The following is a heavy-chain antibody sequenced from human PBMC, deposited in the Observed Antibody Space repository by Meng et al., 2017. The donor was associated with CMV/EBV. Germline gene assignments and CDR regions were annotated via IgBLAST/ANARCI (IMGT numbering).Heavy chain of an antibody. CDR3: ARDRIVVVPGMDV. CDR1: GYTFTSYY. V-gene: IGHV1-46*01. D-gene: IGHD2-2*01. Sequence: ASVKVSCKASGYTFTSYYMHWVRQPPAQGLEWMGIISPSGGSTSYAQKFQGRVTMTRDTSTSTVYMELSSLRTEDTAVYYCARDRIVVVPGMDVWGQGTTVTVSS. CDR2: ISPSGGST. J-gene: IGHJ6*02.